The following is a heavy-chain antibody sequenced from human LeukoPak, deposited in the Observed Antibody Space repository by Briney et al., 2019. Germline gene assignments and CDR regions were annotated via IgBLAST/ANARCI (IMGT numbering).Heavy chain of an antibody. V-gene: IGHV3-30-3*01. CDR1: GFTFSSYA. CDR2: ISYDGSNK. D-gene: IGHD6-19*01. CDR3: ARGIAVAGPPFGY. J-gene: IGHJ4*02. Sequence: PGRSLRLSCAASGFTFSSYAMHWVRQAPGKGLEWVAVISYDGSNKYYADSVKGRFTISRDNSKNTLYLQMNSLRAEDTAVYYCARGIAVAGPPFGYWGQGTLVTVSS.